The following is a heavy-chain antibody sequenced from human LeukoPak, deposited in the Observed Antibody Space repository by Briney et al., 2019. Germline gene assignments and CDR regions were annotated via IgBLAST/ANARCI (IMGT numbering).Heavy chain of an antibody. J-gene: IGHJ4*02. D-gene: IGHD1-1*01. Sequence: QAGGSLRLSCAASGFTVSSNFMSWVRQAPGKGLEWVSVIYSGGSTSYADSVKGRFTISRDNSKNTLYFQMNSLRAEDTAIYYCARELVRPSFFDYWGQGTLVTVSS. V-gene: IGHV3-53*01. CDR1: GFTVSSNF. CDR2: IYSGGST. CDR3: ARELVRPSFFDY.